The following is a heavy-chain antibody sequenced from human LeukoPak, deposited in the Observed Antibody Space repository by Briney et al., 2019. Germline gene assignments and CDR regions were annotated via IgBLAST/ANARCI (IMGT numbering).Heavy chain of an antibody. D-gene: IGHD2-15*01. Sequence: GGSLRLSCAASGFTFSNAWMSWVRQAPGKGLEWVGRIKSKTDGGTTDYAAPVKGRFTISRDDSKNTLCLQMNSLKTEDTAVYYCTTDPHGPLEYCSGGSCLAFDIWGQGTMVTVSS. V-gene: IGHV3-15*01. CDR3: TTDPHGPLEYCSGGSCLAFDI. CDR1: GFTFSNAW. CDR2: IKSKTDGGTT. J-gene: IGHJ3*02.